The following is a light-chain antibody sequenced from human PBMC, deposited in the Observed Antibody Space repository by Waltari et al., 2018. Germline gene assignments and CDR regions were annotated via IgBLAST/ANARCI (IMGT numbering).Light chain of an antibody. CDR3: QQYYTTPRT. CDR2: WAS. CDR1: QSVLYSSNEKNY. J-gene: IGKJ1*01. Sequence: DIVMTQSPDSLAVSLGERATINCKSSQSVLYSSNEKNYLAWYQQKPGKPPKVLIYWASTRGSGVPDRFSGSGSGTDFTLTISSLQAEDVAVYYCQQYYTTPRTFGQGTKVEIK. V-gene: IGKV4-1*01.